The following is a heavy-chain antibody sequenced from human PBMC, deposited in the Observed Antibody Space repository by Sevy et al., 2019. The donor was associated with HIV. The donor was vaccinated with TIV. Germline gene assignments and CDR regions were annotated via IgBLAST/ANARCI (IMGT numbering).Heavy chain of an antibody. D-gene: IGHD3-22*01. V-gene: IGHV1-24*01. CDR1: GYTLTGFS. CDR2: FDPEDGET. CDR3: ATTKDYYDSSGYPFDY. J-gene: IGHJ4*02. Sequence: ASVKVSCKVTGYTLTGFSMHWVRQTPGKGLEWMGTFDPEDGETIYAQKFQGRVIMTEDTSADPAHMDLSSLTSEDTAVYYCATTKDYYDSSGYPFDYWGQGTLVTVSS.